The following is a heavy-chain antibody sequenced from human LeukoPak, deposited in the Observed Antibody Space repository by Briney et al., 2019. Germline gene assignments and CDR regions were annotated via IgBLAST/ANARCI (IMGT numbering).Heavy chain of an antibody. Sequence: SETLSLTCTVSGGSISSSSYYWGWIRQPPGKGLEWIGSIYYSGSTYYNPSLKSRVTISVDTSKNQFSLKLSSVTAADTAVYYCARSLPSIAVAGLFDYWGQGTLVTVSS. D-gene: IGHD6-19*01. CDR2: IYYSGST. CDR1: GGSISSSSYY. CDR3: ARSLPSIAVAGLFDY. V-gene: IGHV4-39*07. J-gene: IGHJ4*02.